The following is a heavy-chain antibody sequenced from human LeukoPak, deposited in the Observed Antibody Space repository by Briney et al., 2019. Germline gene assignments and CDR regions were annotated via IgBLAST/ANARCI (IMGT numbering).Heavy chain of an antibody. V-gene: IGHV4-59*08. D-gene: IGHD3-3*01. CDR1: GGSINIYY. J-gene: IGHJ5*01. CDR3: AGTLEGPNRFDS. Sequence: SETLSLTCNVSGGSINIYYWSWLRQPPGKGLEWIGYIYYSGSTKYNPSLKSRVSISVDTPKNSFALRLSSVTAADAAVYYCAGTLEGPNRFDSWGQGAQVTVSS. CDR2: IYYSGST.